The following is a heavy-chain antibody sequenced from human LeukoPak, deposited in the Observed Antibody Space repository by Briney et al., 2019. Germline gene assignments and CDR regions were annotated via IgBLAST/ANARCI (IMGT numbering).Heavy chain of an antibody. V-gene: IGHV2-5*01. J-gene: IGHJ4*02. CDR3: AHSVIVGSTLGYFDY. D-gene: IGHD1-26*01. CDR1: GFSLSTSGVG. Sequence: ESGPTLVKPTQTLTLTCTFSGFSLSTSGVGVGWIRQPPGKALEWLALIYSNDDKRYSPSLKTRLTITKDTSKNQVVLTMTNMDPVDTATYSCAHSVIVGSTLGYFDYWGQGTLVTVSS. CDR2: IYSNDDK.